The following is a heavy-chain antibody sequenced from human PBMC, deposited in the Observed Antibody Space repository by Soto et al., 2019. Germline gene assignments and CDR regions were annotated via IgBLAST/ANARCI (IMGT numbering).Heavy chain of an antibody. CDR2: IYKSATT. V-gene: IGHV4-30-4*01. Sequence: SETLSLTCAVSGDSISNLDYFWAWIRQPPGQALEYIGYIYKSATTYYNPSFESRVAISVDTSKSQFSLNVTSVTAADTAVYFCARGRYCLTGRCFPNWFDSWGQGALVTVSS. J-gene: IGHJ5*01. CDR1: GDSISNLDYF. CDR3: ARGRYCLTGRCFPNWFDS. D-gene: IGHD7-27*01.